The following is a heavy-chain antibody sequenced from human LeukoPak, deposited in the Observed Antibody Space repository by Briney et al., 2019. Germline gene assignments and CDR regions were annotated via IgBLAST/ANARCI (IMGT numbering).Heavy chain of an antibody. V-gene: IGHV4-34*01. J-gene: IGHJ4*02. CDR1: GGSFSGYY. CDR3: ARRIRYYFDY. CDR2: INHSGST. Sequence: PSETLSLTCAVYGGSFSGYYWSWIRQPPGKGLEWIGEINHSGSTNYNPSLKSRVTISVDTSKNQFSLKLSSVTAADTAVYYCARRIRYYFDYRGQGTLVTVSS. D-gene: IGHD2-15*01.